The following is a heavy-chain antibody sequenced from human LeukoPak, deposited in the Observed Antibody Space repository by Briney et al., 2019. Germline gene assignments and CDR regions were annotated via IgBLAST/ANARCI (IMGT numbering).Heavy chain of an antibody. CDR3: ARHAGRITIFDY. CDR1: GGSISSYY. D-gene: IGHD3-3*01. CDR2: VYYSGST. Sequence: SETLSLTCTVSGGSISSYYWSWIRQPPGKGLEWIGYVYYSGSTNYNPSLKSRVTISVDTSKNQFSLKLSSVTAADTAVYYCARHAGRITIFDYWGQGTLVTVSS. V-gene: IGHV4-59*08. J-gene: IGHJ4*02.